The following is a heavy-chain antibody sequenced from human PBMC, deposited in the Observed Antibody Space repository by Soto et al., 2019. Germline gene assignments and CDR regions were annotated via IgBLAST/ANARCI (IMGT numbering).Heavy chain of an antibody. CDR3: ARDGVTMALWFDP. D-gene: IGHD3-10*01. V-gene: IGHV3-33*01. J-gene: IGHJ5*02. CDR1: GFTSSSYG. CDR2: IWYDGSNK. Sequence: GGSLRLSCAASGFTSSSYGMHWVRQAPGKGLEWVAVIWYDGSNKYYADSVKGRFTISRDNSKNTLYLQMNSLRAEDTAVYYCARDGVTMALWFDPWGQGTLVTVSS.